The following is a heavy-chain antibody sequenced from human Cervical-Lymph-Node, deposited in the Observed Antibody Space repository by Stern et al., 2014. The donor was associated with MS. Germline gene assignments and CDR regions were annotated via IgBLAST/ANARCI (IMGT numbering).Heavy chain of an antibody. Sequence: VQLVQSGAEVKKPGASVTVSCKASGYTFSDYYMHWVRQAPGQGLEWMGWVNPNSGGTKYVQRFQGRVTLTRDTSIGTAYMELNTLTSDDTAMYYCARGGSNYRFAVDVWGQGTTVTVSS. CDR3: ARGGSNYRFAVDV. V-gene: IGHV1-2*02. D-gene: IGHD5-18*01. J-gene: IGHJ6*02. CDR2: VNPNSGGT. CDR1: GYTFSDYY.